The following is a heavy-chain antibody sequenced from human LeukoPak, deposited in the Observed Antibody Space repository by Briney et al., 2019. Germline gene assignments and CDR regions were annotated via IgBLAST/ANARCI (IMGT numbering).Heavy chain of an antibody. Sequence: GGSLRLSCAASGFTFSSYWMHWVRQAPGKGLVWVSRINSDGSSTSYADSVKGRFTISRDNAKNTLYLQMNSLKSEDTGVYYCTTEIHWGQGTLVTVSS. V-gene: IGHV3-74*01. CDR1: GFTFSSYW. D-gene: IGHD1-26*01. CDR2: INSDGSST. J-gene: IGHJ4*02. CDR3: TTEIH.